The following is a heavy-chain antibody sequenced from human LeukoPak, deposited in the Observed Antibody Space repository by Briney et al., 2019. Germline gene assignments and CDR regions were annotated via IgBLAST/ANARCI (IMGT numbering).Heavy chain of an antibody. Sequence: GASVKVSCKVSGYTLTELSMHWVRQAPGQGLEWMGWISAYNGNTNYAQKLQGRVTMTTDTSTSTAYMELRSLRSDDTAVYYCARVVEQQLEYYYYYMDVWGKGTTVTVSS. D-gene: IGHD6-13*01. CDR2: ISAYNGNT. V-gene: IGHV1-18*01. J-gene: IGHJ6*03. CDR1: GYTLTELS. CDR3: ARVVEQQLEYYYYYMDV.